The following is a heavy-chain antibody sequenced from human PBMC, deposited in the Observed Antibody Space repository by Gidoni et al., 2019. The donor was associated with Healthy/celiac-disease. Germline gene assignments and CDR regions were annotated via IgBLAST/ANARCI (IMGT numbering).Heavy chain of an antibody. CDR2: INHSGST. CDR1: GGSFSGYY. D-gene: IGHD3-3*01. V-gene: IGHV4-34*01. CDR3: TRGRERSYYDFWSGPRDY. J-gene: IGHJ4*01. Sequence: QVQLQQWGAGLLKPSETLSLTCAVYGGSFSGYYWSWIRQPPGKALEWLGEINHSGSTHYNPSLKSRVTISVDTSKNQFSQKLSSVTAADTAVYCCTRGRERSYYDFWSGPRDYWGQGTLVTVSS.